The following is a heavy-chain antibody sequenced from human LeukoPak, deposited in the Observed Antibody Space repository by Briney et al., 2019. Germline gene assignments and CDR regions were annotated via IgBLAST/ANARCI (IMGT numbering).Heavy chain of an antibody. D-gene: IGHD5-24*01. CDR3: AKQFVDI. CDR2: ISGSGDDT. V-gene: IGHV3-23*01. Sequence: GGSLRLSCAASGFTFTNYAMNWVRQAPGKGLEWVTSISGSGDDTSYADSVKGRFTISRDNSRNTLCLQMNSLRAEDTAVYYCAKQFVDIWGQGTLVTVSS. CDR1: GFTFTNYA. J-gene: IGHJ5*02.